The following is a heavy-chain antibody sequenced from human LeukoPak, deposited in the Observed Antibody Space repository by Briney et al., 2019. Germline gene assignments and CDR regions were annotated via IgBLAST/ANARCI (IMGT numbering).Heavy chain of an antibody. CDR3: ARDIGGAGY. CDR1: GEFFSAYY. V-gene: IGHV4-34*01. D-gene: IGHD6-19*01. Sequence: SETLSLTCAVYGEFFSAYYWSWIRQPPGKGLEWIGEINHSGRTIYNPSLTSRVTISVDTSKNQFSLKLNSVTAADTAVYYCARDIGGAGYWGQGTLVTVSS. CDR2: INHSGRT. J-gene: IGHJ4*02.